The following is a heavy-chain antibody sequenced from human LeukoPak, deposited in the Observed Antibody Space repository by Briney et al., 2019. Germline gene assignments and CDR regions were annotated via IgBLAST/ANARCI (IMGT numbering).Heavy chain of an antibody. CDR2: ISASGHYI. CDR3: VRDGSWGDYQFYFYMDV. J-gene: IGHJ6*03. Sequence: SGGSLRLSCEASGFTFRSLAMSWVRQAPGKGLEWLSGISASGHYIYNADSVKGRFTISRDNSKNTLYIEINSLRAEDTAVYYCVRDGSWGDYQFYFYMDVWGKGTTVTVSS. D-gene: IGHD2-2*01. V-gene: IGHV3-23*01. CDR1: GFTFRSLA.